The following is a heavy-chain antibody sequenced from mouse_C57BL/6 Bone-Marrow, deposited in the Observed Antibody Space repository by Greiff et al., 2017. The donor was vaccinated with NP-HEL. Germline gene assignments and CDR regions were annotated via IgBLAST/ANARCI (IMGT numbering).Heavy chain of an antibody. CDR2: INPSNGGT. Sequence: QVPLQKPGTELVKPGASVKLSCKASGYTFTSYWMHWVKQRPGQGLEWIGNINPSNGGTNYNEKFKSKATLTVDKSSSTAYMQLSSLTSEDSAVYYCARWGLRRYYAMDYWGQGTSVTVSS. CDR3: ARWGLRRYYAMDY. D-gene: IGHD1-2*01. J-gene: IGHJ4*01. CDR1: GYTFTSYW. V-gene: IGHV1-53*01.